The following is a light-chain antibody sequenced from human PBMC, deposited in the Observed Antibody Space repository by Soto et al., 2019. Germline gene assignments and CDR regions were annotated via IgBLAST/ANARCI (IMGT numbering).Light chain of an antibody. Sequence: EIVMTQSPATLSVSPGERATLSCRASQSVSSNLAWYQQKPGQAPRLLIYGASTRATGIPARFSGSGSGTEFTLTISSLQSESFAVYYCQQYNNWPMYTCGQGTKLEIK. J-gene: IGKJ2*01. CDR1: QSVSSN. V-gene: IGKV3-15*01. CDR2: GAS. CDR3: QQYNNWPMYT.